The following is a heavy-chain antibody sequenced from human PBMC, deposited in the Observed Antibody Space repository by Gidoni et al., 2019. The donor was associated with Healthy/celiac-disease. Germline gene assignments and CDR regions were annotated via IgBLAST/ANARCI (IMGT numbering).Heavy chain of an antibody. CDR2: ISGSGGST. CDR1: GFTFSSYA. D-gene: IGHD6-19*01. CDR3: AKDKQWLRDFDY. V-gene: IGHV3-23*01. J-gene: IGHJ4*02. Sequence: EVQLLESGGGLVQPGGSLRLYCAASGFTFSSYAMSWVRQAPGKGLEWVSAISGSGGSTYYADSVKGRFTISRDNSKNTLYLQMNSLRAEDTTVYYCAKDKQWLRDFDYWGQGTLVTVSS.